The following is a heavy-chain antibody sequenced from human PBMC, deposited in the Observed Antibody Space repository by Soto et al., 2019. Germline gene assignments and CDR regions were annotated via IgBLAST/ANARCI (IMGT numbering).Heavy chain of an antibody. J-gene: IGHJ4*02. V-gene: IGHV3-74*01. Sequence: GGSLRLSCAASGFTFSSYWMHWVRQAPGKGLVWVSRINSDGSSTSYADSVKGRFTISRDNAKNTRYLQMNSLRAEDTAVYYCARDIGIPPPRPRVVPAAMPWVVGGQGTLVTVSS. CDR3: ARDIGIPPPRPRVVPAAMPWVV. D-gene: IGHD2-2*01. CDR2: INSDGSST. CDR1: GFTFSSYW.